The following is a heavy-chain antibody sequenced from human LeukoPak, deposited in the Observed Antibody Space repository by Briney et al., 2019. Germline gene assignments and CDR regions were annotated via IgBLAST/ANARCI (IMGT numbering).Heavy chain of an antibody. CDR1: GGSISSSSYY. Sequence: SETLSLTCTVSGGSISSSSYYWGWIRQPPGKGLEWIGSIYYSGSTYYNPSLKSRVTISVDTSKNQFSLKLSSVTAADTAVYYCARDQAAAAAFDIWGQGTMVTVSS. V-gene: IGHV4-39*07. J-gene: IGHJ3*02. CDR3: ARDQAAAAAFDI. D-gene: IGHD6-13*01. CDR2: IYYSGST.